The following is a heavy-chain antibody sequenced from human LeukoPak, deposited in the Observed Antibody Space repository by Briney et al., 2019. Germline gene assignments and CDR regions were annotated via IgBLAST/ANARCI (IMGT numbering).Heavy chain of an antibody. V-gene: IGHV4-39*01. J-gene: IGHJ4*02. CDR1: GGSISSSSYH. CDR3: ARRTLRLGELLPFDY. D-gene: IGHD3-16*01. CDR2: IYYSGST. Sequence: SETLSLTCTVSGGSISSSSYHWGWIRQPPGKGPEWIGSIYYSGSTYCNPSLKSRVTISVDTSKNQFSLKLSSVTAADTAVYYCARRTLRLGELLPFDYWGQGTLVTVSS.